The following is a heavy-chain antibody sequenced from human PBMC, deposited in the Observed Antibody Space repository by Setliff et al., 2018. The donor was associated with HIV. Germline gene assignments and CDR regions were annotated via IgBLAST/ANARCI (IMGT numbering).Heavy chain of an antibody. Sequence: GGSLRLSCTASGFTFGDYLMSWVRQAPGKGLEWISYISSSGSTTYYADSVKGRFTISRDNAKNSLHLQMNSLRVEDTAVYYCVRPPDVMTKVTKANCWGRGTLVTVSS. CDR2: ISSSGSTT. CDR3: VRPPDVMTKVTKANC. V-gene: IGHV3-48*01. CDR1: GFTFGDYL. D-gene: IGHD4-17*01. J-gene: IGHJ2*01.